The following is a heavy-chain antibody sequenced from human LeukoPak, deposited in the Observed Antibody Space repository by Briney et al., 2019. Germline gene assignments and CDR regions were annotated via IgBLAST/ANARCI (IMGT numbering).Heavy chain of an antibody. CDR1: GGSISSGDYY. Sequence: SQTLSLTCTVSGGSISSGDYYWSWIRQPPGKGLEWIGYIYYSGSTYYNPSLKSRVTISADTSKNQSSLKLSSVTAADTAVYYCARDYYDSSGYRHFDYWGQGTLVTVSS. J-gene: IGHJ4*02. CDR3: ARDYYDSSGYRHFDY. CDR2: IYYSGST. D-gene: IGHD3-22*01. V-gene: IGHV4-30-4*08.